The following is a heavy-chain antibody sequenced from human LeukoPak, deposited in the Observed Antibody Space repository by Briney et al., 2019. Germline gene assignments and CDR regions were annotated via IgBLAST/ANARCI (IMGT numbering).Heavy chain of an antibody. CDR2: IIPIFGTA. D-gene: IGHD2-21*02. J-gene: IGHJ2*01. V-gene: IGHV1-69*13. Sequence: GASVKVSCKASGGTFSSYAISWVRQAPGQGLEWMGGIIPIFGTANYAQKFQGRVTITADESTSTAYMELSSLRSEDTAVYYCARDHLNCGGDCYPGYFDLWGRGTLVTVSS. CDR1: GGTFSSYA. CDR3: ARDHLNCGGDCYPGYFDL.